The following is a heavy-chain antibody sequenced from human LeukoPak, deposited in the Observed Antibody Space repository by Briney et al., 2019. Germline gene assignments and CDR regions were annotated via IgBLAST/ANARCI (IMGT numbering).Heavy chain of an antibody. CDR3: ARYSSSSGGASHYFDY. J-gene: IGHJ4*02. D-gene: IGHD6-6*01. Sequence: GGSLRLSCAVSGFSLRSYWMHWVRQAPGKGLVWVSGISGDGSMTNYADSVKGRFTISRDNAKNTVYLQMNSLRAEDTAVYYCARYSSSSGGASHYFDYWGQGTLVTVSS. CDR1: GFSLRSYW. CDR2: ISGDGSMT. V-gene: IGHV3-74*01.